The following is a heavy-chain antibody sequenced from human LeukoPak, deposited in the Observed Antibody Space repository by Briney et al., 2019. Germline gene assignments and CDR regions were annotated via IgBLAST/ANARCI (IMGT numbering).Heavy chain of an antibody. CDR2: IYNSRST. CDR1: GGSISSYY. J-gene: IGHJ4*02. Sequence: PSETLSLTCTVSGGSISSYYWTWIRQPPGKGLEWIGYIYNSRSTNYNPSLRSRVTISVDTSKNQFSLKLSSVTAADTAVYYCARSSSGLDDYWGQGTLVTVSS. CDR3: ARSSSGLDDY. V-gene: IGHV4-59*12. D-gene: IGHD3-22*01.